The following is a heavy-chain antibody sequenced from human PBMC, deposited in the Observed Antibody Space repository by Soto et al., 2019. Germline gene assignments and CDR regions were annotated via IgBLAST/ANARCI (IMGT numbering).Heavy chain of an antibody. CDR2: IYYSGST. CDR3: ARDSGGGEFDY. CDR1: GGSISSYY. J-gene: IGHJ4*02. Sequence: SETLSLTCTVSGGSISSYYWSWIRQPPGKGLEWIGYIYYSGSTNYNPSLKSRVTISVDTSKNQFSLKLSSVTAADTAVYYCARDSGGGEFDYWGQGTLVTVSS. V-gene: IGHV4-59*01. D-gene: IGHD2-21*01.